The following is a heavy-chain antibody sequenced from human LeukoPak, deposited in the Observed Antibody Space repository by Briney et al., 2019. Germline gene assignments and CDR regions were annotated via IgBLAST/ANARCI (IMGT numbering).Heavy chain of an antibody. V-gene: IGHV1-18*01. Sequence: GASVKVSCKASGYTFTSYGISWVRQAPGQGLEWMGWISAYNGNTNYAQKLQGRVTTTTDTSTSTAYMELRSLRSDDTAVYYCARHPLWFGEFHFGYWGQGTLVTVSS. D-gene: IGHD3-10*01. CDR1: GYTFTSYG. J-gene: IGHJ4*02. CDR3: ARHPLWFGEFHFGY. CDR2: ISAYNGNT.